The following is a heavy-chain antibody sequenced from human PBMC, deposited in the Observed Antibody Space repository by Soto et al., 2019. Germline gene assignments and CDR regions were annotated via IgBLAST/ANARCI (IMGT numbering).Heavy chain of an antibody. CDR3: AKDHLPTTVTTVGY. Sequence: QVQLVESGGGVVQPGRSLRLSCAASGFTFSNYGMHWVRQATGKGLEWVAVISYHGSDKYYADSVKGRFTISRDNSKNTLYLQMDSLRAEDTAVYYCAKDHLPTTVTTVGYWGQGTLVTVSS. V-gene: IGHV3-30*18. CDR1: GFTFSNYG. D-gene: IGHD4-17*01. CDR2: ISYHGSDK. J-gene: IGHJ4*02.